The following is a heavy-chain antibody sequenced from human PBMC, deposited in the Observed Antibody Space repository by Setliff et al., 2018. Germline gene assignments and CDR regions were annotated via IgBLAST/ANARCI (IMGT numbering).Heavy chain of an antibody. D-gene: IGHD4-17*01. V-gene: IGHV4-39*01. CDR3: ARHSSMTTMPLDP. Sequence: SETLSLTCSVSGDSIISSRYYWGWIRQPPGKGLEWIASIFYSGSTYYNPSLKSRVTISEDTSKNQLSLKVDSVTAADTAVYYCARHSSMTTMPLDPWGQGTQVTVSS. CDR2: IFYSGST. CDR1: GDSIISSRYY. J-gene: IGHJ5*02.